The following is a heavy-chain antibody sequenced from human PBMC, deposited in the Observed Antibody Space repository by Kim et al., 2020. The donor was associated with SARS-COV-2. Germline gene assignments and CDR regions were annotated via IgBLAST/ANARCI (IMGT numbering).Heavy chain of an antibody. Sequence: PTLKGRVPISVDPAKNQFSLKLSSVTAADTAVYYCARGRSGYPYYFDYWGQGTLVTVSS. V-gene: IGHV4-59*09. D-gene: IGHD3-22*01. J-gene: IGHJ4*02. CDR3: ARGRSGYPYYFDY.